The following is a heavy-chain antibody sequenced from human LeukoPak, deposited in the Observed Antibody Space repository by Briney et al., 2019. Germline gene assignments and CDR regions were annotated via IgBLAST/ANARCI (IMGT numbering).Heavy chain of an antibody. CDR3: ARASSGDPYYFDY. J-gene: IGHJ4*02. D-gene: IGHD2-21*02. Sequence: LETLCLTRTVSGGSINFYYWNWIRRPPGKGLEWIGYIYSTGNTNYNPSLKSRVTMSLDKSRNQFALKLTSVTPADTAVYYCARASSGDPYYFDYWGQ. CDR1: GGSINFYY. V-gene: IGHV4-59*01. CDR2: IYSTGNT.